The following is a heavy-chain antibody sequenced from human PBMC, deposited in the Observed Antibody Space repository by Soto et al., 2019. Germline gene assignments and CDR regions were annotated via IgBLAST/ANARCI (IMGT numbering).Heavy chain of an antibody. J-gene: IGHJ6*02. Sequence: QVQLVQSGAEVKKPGASVKLSCKTSGYTFTTYYVHWVRQAPGQGLEWMGILNPGLGSTTYAQKFQGSVTMTSDTSISTVIMELSSLRSDDTAVYYCAREYATPGPNYGLDVWGQGTTVTVSS. V-gene: IGHV1-46*01. CDR1: GYTFTTYY. CDR3: AREYATPGPNYGLDV. D-gene: IGHD2-8*01. CDR2: LNPGLGST.